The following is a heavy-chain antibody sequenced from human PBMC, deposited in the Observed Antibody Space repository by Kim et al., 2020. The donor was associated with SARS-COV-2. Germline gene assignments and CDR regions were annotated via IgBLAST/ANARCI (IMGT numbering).Heavy chain of an antibody. V-gene: IGHV4-59*01. CDR3: AREGDGPYFDY. Sequence: SETLSLTCTVSGGSISSYYWSWIRQPPGKGLEWIGYIYYSGSTNYNPSLKSRVTISVDTSKNQFSLKLSSVTAADTAVYYCAREGDGPYFDYWGQGTLVTVSS. J-gene: IGHJ4*02. CDR1: GGSISSYY. CDR2: IYYSGST.